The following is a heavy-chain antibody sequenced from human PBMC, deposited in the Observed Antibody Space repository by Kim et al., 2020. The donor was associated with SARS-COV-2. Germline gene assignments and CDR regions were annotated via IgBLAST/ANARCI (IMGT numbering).Heavy chain of an antibody. CDR2: GNT. Sequence: GNTNYAQKLQGRVTMTTDTSTSTAYMELRSLRSDDTAVYYCARDVNGMDVWGQGTTVTVSS. CDR3: ARDVNGMDV. V-gene: IGHV1-18*01. J-gene: IGHJ6*02.